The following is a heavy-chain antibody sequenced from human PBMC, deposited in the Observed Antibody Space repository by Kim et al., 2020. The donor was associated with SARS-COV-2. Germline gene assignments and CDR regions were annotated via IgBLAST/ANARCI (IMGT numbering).Heavy chain of an antibody. Sequence: SETLSLTCTVSGGSISSSSYYWGWIRQPPGKGLEWIGSIYYSGSTYYNPSLKSRVTISVDTSKNQFSLKLSSVTAADTAVYYCARGIAAAGTDAFDIWGQGTMVTVSS. D-gene: IGHD6-13*01. CDR1: GGSISSSSYY. V-gene: IGHV4-39*01. CDR3: ARGIAAAGTDAFDI. J-gene: IGHJ3*02. CDR2: IYYSGST.